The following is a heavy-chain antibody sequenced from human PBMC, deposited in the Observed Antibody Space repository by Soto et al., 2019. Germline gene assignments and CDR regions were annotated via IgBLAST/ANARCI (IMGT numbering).Heavy chain of an antibody. Sequence: ASVKVSCKASGYTFTSYYMHWVRQAPGQGLEWMGIINPSGGSTSFAQKFQGRVTMTRDTSTSTVYMELSSLRSEDTAVYYCARGNDFWSGYYPNAEYFQHWGRGTLVTVSS. V-gene: IGHV1-46*01. CDR1: GYTFTSYY. CDR2: INPSGGST. D-gene: IGHD3-3*01. J-gene: IGHJ1*01. CDR3: ARGNDFWSGYYPNAEYFQH.